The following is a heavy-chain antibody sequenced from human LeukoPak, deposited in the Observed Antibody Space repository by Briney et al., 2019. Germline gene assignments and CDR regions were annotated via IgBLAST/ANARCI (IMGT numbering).Heavy chain of an antibody. CDR1: GFTFSSYA. CDR3: AKGPRSGWSLLYFDY. V-gene: IGHV3-23*01. J-gene: IGHJ4*02. CDR2: ISGSGGST. Sequence: GGSLRLSCAASGFTFSSYAMSWVRQAPGKGLEWVSAISGSGGSTYYADSVKGRFTISRDNSKNMLYLQMNSLRAGDTAVYYCAKGPRSGWSLLYFDYWGQGTLVTVSS. D-gene: IGHD6-19*01.